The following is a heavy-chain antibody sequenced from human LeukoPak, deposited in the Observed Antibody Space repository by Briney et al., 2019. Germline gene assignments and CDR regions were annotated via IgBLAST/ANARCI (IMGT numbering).Heavy chain of an antibody. CDR3: ARAGRITMVRGVISHRHWYFDL. D-gene: IGHD3-10*01. V-gene: IGHV4-4*07. Sequence: SETLSLTCTVSGNXFSSYYCSWIRQPAGKGLEWIGQIYTSGSTNYNPSLKSRVTISVDTSKNQFSLKLSSVTAADTAVYYCARAGRITMVRGVISHRHWYFDLWGRGTLVSVSS. CDR2: IYTSGST. J-gene: IGHJ2*01. CDR1: GNXFSSYY.